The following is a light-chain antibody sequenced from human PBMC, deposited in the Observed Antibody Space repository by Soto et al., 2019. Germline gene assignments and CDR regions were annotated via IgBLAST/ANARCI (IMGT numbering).Light chain of an antibody. J-gene: IGKJ2*01. Sequence: EIVLTQSPGTLSLSPGERATLSCRASQSVSSSYLGWYQQTPGQAPRLLIVGASSRASDIPDRFSGSGSGTDFTLTISRLEPEDFAVYYCQQYGSSPPYTFGQGTKVDIK. V-gene: IGKV3-20*01. CDR2: GAS. CDR3: QQYGSSPPYT. CDR1: QSVSSSY.